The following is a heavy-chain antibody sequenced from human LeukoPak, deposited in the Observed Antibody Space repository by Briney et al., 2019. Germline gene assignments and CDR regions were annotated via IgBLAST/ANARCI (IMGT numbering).Heavy chain of an antibody. CDR2: IPYSGNT. V-gene: IGHV4-59*01. J-gene: IGHJ6*03. CDR3: ARGGYYYMDV. Sequence: PSETLSLTCTVSGGSMNPYYWSWIRQPPGKGLEWLAYIPYSGNTKYKPSLKSRVIISVDTSKNHFSLKLSSVTAADTAVYYCARGGYYYMDVWGKGTTVTVSS. CDR1: GGSMNPYY.